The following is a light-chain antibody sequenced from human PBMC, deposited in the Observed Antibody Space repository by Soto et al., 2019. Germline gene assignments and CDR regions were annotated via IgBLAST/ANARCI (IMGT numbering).Light chain of an antibody. CDR1: NNEVGGYNY. CDR3: SSYAGSTTFDV. CDR2: DVN. J-gene: IGLJ1*01. V-gene: IGLV2-8*02. Sequence: QSLLTQPPSPSTAPGQFVPISCTGNNNEVGGYNYVSWYQQHPGKAPKLMIYDVNKRPSGVPDRFSGSKSGNTASLTVSGLQAEDEADYYCSSYAGSTTFDVFGTSTKVTVL.